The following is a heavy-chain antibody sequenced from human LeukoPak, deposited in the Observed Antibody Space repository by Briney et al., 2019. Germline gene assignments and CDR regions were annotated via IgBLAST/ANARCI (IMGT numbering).Heavy chain of an antibody. CDR3: ARDKYSSSQALWY. J-gene: IGHJ4*02. CDR2: ISSSSSTI. CDR1: GFTFSSYS. Sequence: GGSLRLSCAASGFTFSSYSMNWVRQAPGKGLEWVSYISSSSSTIYYADSVKGRFTISRDNAKNSLYLRMNSLRAEDTAVYYCARDKYSSSQALWYWGQGTLVTVSS. D-gene: IGHD6-13*01. V-gene: IGHV3-48*01.